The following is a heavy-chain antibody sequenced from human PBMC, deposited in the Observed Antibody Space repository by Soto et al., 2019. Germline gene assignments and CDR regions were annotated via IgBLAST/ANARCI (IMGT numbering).Heavy chain of an antibody. CDR2: IIPIFGTA. J-gene: IGHJ6*02. Sequence: KVSCKASGGTFSSYAISWVRQAPGQGLEWMGGIIPIFGTANYAQKFQGRVTITADESTSTAYMELSSLRSEDTAVYYCAREDIVVVPASYYYYYGMDVWGQGTTVTVSS. D-gene: IGHD2-2*01. CDR3: AREDIVVVPASYYYYYGMDV. CDR1: GGTFSSYA. V-gene: IGHV1-69*01.